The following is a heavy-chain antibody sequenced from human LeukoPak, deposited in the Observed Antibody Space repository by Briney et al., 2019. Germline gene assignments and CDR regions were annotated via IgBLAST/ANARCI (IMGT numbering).Heavy chain of an antibody. CDR1: GYTFTSYG. J-gene: IGHJ4*02. D-gene: IGHD6-6*01. CDR3: ARDYGYAGSSSVSWVY. Sequence: ASVKVSCKASGYTFTSYGISWVRQAPGQGLEWMGWISAYNGNTNYAQKLQGRVTMTTDTSTSTAYMELRSLKSDDTAVYYCARDYGYAGSSSVSWVYWGQGTLVTVSS. CDR2: ISAYNGNT. V-gene: IGHV1-18*01.